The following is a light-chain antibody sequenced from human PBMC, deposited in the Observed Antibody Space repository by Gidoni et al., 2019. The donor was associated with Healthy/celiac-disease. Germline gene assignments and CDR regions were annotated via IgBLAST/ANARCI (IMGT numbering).Light chain of an antibody. CDR1: QSISIY. CDR2: AAP. V-gene: IGKV1-39*01. CDR3: QQSYSTPPVT. J-gene: IGKJ4*01. Sequence: DIQMTQSPSSLSASVGDRVTITCRATQSISIYLNWYQQKPGKAPKLLIYAAPSLQSGVPSRFSGSGSGTDFTLTISSLQPEDFATYYCQQSYSTPPVTFGGGTKVEIK.